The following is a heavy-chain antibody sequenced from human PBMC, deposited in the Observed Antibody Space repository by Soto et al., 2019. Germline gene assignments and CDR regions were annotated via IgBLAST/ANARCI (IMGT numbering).Heavy chain of an antibody. CDR2: IIPIFGTA. Sequence: ASVKVSCKASGGTFSSYAISWVRQAPGQGLEWMGGIIPIFGTANYAQKFQGRVTITTDKSTSTAYMELSSLRSEDTAVYYCAGGPSVGATHAFDIWGQGTMVTVSS. J-gene: IGHJ3*02. D-gene: IGHD1-26*01. CDR1: GGTFSSYA. V-gene: IGHV1-69*05. CDR3: AGGPSVGATHAFDI.